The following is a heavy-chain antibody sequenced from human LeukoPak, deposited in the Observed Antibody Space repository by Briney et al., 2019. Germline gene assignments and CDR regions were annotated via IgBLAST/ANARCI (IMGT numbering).Heavy chain of an antibody. V-gene: IGHV7-4-1*02. CDR1: GYTFTTYA. D-gene: IGHD6-13*01. CDR3: ARDRSTSWSSFDS. Sequence: GASVKVSCKASGYTFTTYAINWVRQAPGQGLEWMGWINTNTGNPTYAQGFTGRFVFSLDTSVTTTYLQISSLKTEDTAVYYCARDRSTSWSSFDSWGQGTLVTVSS. J-gene: IGHJ4*02. CDR2: INTNTGNP.